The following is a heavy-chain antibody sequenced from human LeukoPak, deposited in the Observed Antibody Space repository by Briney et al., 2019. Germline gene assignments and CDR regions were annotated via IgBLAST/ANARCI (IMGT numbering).Heavy chain of an antibody. D-gene: IGHD4-17*01. CDR3: ASAATVTFGYYYHGMDV. J-gene: IGHJ6*02. Sequence: YDGSNKYYADSVKARFTISRHNSKNTLYLQMNSLRAEDTAVYYCASAATVTFGYYYHGMDVWGQGTTVTVSS. CDR2: YDGSNK. V-gene: IGHV3-33*01.